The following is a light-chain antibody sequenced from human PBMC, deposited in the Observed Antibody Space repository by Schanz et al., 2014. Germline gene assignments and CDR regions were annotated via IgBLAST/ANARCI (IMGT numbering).Light chain of an antibody. CDR3: QSYDSSLSGHWV. CDR2: GDT. J-gene: IGLJ3*02. CDR1: SSNIGAGYG. V-gene: IGLV1-40*01. Sequence: QSVLTQPPSVSGAPGQRVTISCSGSSSNIGAGYGVHWYQQVAGTAPRLRIFGDTNRPSGVPDRFSASKSGISASLDISGLQAEDEAEYFCQSYDSSLSGHWVFGGGTKLTVL.